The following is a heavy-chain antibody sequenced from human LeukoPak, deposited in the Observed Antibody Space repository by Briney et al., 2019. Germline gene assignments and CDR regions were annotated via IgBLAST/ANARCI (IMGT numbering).Heavy chain of an antibody. CDR2: INSDGSST. V-gene: IGHV3-74*01. Sequence: GGSLRLSCAASGFTFSSYWMHWVRQAPGKGLVGVSRINSDGSSTSYADSVKGRFTISRDNAKNTLYLQMNSLRAEDTAVYYCANDLLGYCSGGSCENPGYWGQGTLVTVSS. J-gene: IGHJ4*02. D-gene: IGHD2-15*01. CDR3: ANDLLGYCSGGSCENPGY. CDR1: GFTFSSYW.